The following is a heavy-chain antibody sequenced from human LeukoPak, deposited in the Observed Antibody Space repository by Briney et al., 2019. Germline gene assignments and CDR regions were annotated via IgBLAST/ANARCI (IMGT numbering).Heavy chain of an antibody. V-gene: IGHV4-39*01. Sequence: PSDTLSLTCTVSGGSISSSSYSWGWIRQPPGKGLEWIGSIYYSGSTYYNPSLKSRVTISVDTSKNQFSLKLSSVTAADTAVYYCARNDYGDYVWFDPWGQGTLVTVSS. J-gene: IGHJ5*02. CDR2: IYYSGST. CDR3: ARNDYGDYVWFDP. CDR1: GGSISSSSYS. D-gene: IGHD4-17*01.